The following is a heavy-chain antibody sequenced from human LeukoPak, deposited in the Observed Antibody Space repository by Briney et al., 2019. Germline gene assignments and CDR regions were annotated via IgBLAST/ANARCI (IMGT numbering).Heavy chain of an antibody. Sequence: GGSLRLSCAASGFTFSSYGMHWVRQAPGKGLEWVAFIWYDESKNSHADSVKGRFTISRDNSKNMLYLQMNSLRAEDTAVYYCAKPYYYGSRSYMDYWGQGTLVTVSS. CDR1: GFTFSSYG. CDR3: AKPYYYGSRSYMDY. V-gene: IGHV3-30*02. D-gene: IGHD3-10*01. CDR2: IWYDESKN. J-gene: IGHJ4*02.